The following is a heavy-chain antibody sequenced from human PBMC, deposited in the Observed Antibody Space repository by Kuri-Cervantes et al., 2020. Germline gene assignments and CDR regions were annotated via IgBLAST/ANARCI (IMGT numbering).Heavy chain of an antibody. CDR3: AGGEVVVVAGIGTYYMDV. V-gene: IGHV4-34*01. CDR1: GGSFSGYY. J-gene: IGHJ6*03. Sequence: GSLRLSCAVYGGSFSGYYWSWIRQPPGKGLEWIGEINHSGSTNYNPSLKSRVTISVDTSKNQFSLKPNSVTAADTAVYYCAGGEVVVVAGIGTYYMDVWGKGTTVTVSS. CDR2: INHSGST. D-gene: IGHD2-15*01.